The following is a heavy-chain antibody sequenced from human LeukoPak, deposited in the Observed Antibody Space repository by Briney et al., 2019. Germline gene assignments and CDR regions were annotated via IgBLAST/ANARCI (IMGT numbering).Heavy chain of an antibody. CDR2: IYYSGST. CDR1: GGSITSYY. D-gene: IGHD6-13*01. J-gene: IGHJ4*02. CDR3: ARGFIGSSSWYFDY. Sequence: SETLSLTCTVSGGSITSYYWIWVRQPLGKGLHWIGSIYYSGSTSYNPSLKSRVTISVDTSKNQFSLKVTSVTAADTAVYYCARGFIGSSSWYFDYWGQGTLVTVSS. V-gene: IGHV4-59*01.